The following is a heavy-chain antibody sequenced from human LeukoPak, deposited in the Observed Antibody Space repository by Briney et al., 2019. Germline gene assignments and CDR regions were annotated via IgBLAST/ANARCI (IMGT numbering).Heavy chain of an antibody. CDR3: TRGRGTDY. CDR1: GFTFSSYN. Sequence: GGSLRLSCAASGFTFSSYNMNWVRPAPGKGVEWGSYICRSSGTIYYADSVRGRFTISRDHAKNPLYLQMNSLRDEDSAVYLCTRGRGTDYWGQGTLVTVSS. V-gene: IGHV3-48*02. CDR2: ICRSSGTI. J-gene: IGHJ4*02. D-gene: IGHD3-10*01.